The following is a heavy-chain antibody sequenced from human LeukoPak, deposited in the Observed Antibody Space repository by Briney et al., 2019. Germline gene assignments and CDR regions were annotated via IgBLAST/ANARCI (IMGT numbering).Heavy chain of an antibody. J-gene: IGHJ4*02. D-gene: IGHD3-10*01. CDR2: ISDSGGST. CDR1: GFTFYNYA. V-gene: IGHV3-23*01. Sequence: GGSLRLSCAASGFTFYNYAMSWVRQAPGKGLEWVSTISDSGGSTYYADSVKGRFTISRDNSKNTLYLQMNSLRAEDTAVYCCAKGTLYYGSGSYPRYWGQGTLVTVSS. CDR3: AKGTLYYGSGSYPRY.